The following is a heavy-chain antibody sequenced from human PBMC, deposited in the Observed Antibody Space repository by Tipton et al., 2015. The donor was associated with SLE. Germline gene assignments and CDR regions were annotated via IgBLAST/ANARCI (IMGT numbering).Heavy chain of an antibody. J-gene: IGHJ3*02. CDR2: INYSGTT. Sequence: TLSLTCAVYGGSFSGYYWTWSRQPPGKGLECIGNINYSGTTSYNPSLKSRVTMSVDTSQNQFSLTLRSVTAADTAIYYCARWNFVTMTGGFDIWGQGTMFTVSS. V-gene: IGHV4-34*01. D-gene: IGHD1-7*01. CDR3: ARWNFVTMTGGFDI. CDR1: GGSFSGYY.